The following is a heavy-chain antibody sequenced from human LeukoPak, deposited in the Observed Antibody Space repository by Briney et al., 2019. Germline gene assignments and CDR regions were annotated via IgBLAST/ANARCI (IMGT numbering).Heavy chain of an antibody. D-gene: IGHD2-15*01. CDR1: GFTFSDFG. CDR3: AREWSD. V-gene: IGHV3-48*02. CDR2: ISSDSGSI. Sequence: GGSLRLSCAGSGFTFSDFGMTWVRQAPGQGLEWLSHISSDSGSIYYADSVKGRFTISRDNAKNSLYLQMNSLRDDDTALYYCAREWSDWGQGTLVTVSS. J-gene: IGHJ4*02.